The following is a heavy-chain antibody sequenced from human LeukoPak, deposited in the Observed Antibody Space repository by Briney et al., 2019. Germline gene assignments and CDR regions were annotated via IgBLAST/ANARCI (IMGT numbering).Heavy chain of an antibody. CDR2: IYYSGRT. CDR1: GGSISSDTSY. Sequence: SETLSLTCTVSGGSISSDTSYWGWIRQPPGKGLEWIGSIYYSGRTHYSPSLKSRVTISEDPSKNQFSLKLSSVTAADTAVYYCAREDGTSMDNAFDIWGQGTMVTVSS. J-gene: IGHJ3*02. V-gene: IGHV4-39*07. CDR3: AREDGTSMDNAFDI. D-gene: IGHD5-18*01.